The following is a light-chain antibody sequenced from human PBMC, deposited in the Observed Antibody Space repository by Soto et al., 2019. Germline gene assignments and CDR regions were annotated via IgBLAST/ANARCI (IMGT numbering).Light chain of an antibody. CDR2: EVT. CDR1: SSDIGSYNY. J-gene: IGLJ3*02. Sequence: QSVLAQPASVSGSPGQSLTISCTGTSSDIGSYNYVSWYQQHPGKAPKLVVYEVTNRPSGISNRFSGSKSGNTASLTISGLQAEDEADYYCRSYRRNRDIVFGGGTKLTVL. CDR3: RSYRRNRDIV. V-gene: IGLV2-14*01.